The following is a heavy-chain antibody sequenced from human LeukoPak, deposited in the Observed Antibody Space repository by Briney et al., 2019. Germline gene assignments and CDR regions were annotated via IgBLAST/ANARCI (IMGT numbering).Heavy chain of an antibody. CDR1: GYTFTSYG. V-gene: IGHV1-18*01. CDR2: ISAYNGNT. Sequence: GASVKVSCKASGYTFTSYGISWVRQAPGQGLEWMGWISAYNGNTNYAQKLQGRVTMTTDTSTSTAYMELRSLRSDDTAIYYCAKAPPRAGSGRYQVDYWGQGTLVTVSS. CDR3: AKAPPRAGSGRYQVDY. J-gene: IGHJ4*02. D-gene: IGHD6-19*01.